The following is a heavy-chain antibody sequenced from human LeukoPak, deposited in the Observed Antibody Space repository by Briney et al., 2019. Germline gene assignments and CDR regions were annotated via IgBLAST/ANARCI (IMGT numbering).Heavy chain of an antibody. Sequence: SETLSLTCAVYGGSFSGYYWSWIRQPPGKGLEWIGEINHSGSTNYNPSLKSRVTIPVDTSKNQFSLKLSSVTAADTAVYYCAREKAVAGTTTFDCWGQGTLVTVSS. CDR3: AREKAVAGTTTFDC. J-gene: IGHJ4*02. CDR2: INHSGST. CDR1: GGSFSGYY. D-gene: IGHD6-19*01. V-gene: IGHV4-34*01.